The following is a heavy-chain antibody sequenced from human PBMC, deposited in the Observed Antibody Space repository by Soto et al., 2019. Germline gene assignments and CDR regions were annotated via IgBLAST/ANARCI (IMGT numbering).Heavy chain of an antibody. J-gene: IGHJ3*02. D-gene: IGHD6-13*01. CDR3: ARSSSWYTHDAFDI. Sequence: ASVKVSCKASGYTFTSYGISWVRQAPGQGLEWMGWISAYNGNTNYAQKLQGRVTMTTDTSTSTAYMELRSLRPDDTAVYYCARSSSWYTHDAFDIWGQGTMVTVSS. CDR2: ISAYNGNT. CDR1: GYTFTSYG. V-gene: IGHV1-18*01.